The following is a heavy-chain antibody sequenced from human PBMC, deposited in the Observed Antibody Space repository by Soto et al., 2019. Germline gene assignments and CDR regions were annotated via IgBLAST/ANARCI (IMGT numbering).Heavy chain of an antibody. D-gene: IGHD1-26*01. Sequence: SETLSLTCAVYGGSFSGYYWSLIRQPPGKGLEWIGEINHSGSTNYNPSLKSRVTISVDTSKNQFSLKLSSVTAADTAVYYCARRSYYLFSKNWFDPWGQGTLVTVSS. V-gene: IGHV4-34*01. CDR3: ARRSYYLFSKNWFDP. J-gene: IGHJ5*02. CDR1: GGSFSGYY. CDR2: INHSGST.